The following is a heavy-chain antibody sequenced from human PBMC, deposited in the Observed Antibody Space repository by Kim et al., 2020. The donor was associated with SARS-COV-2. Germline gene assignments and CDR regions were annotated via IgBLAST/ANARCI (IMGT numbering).Heavy chain of an antibody. V-gene: IGHV6-1*01. CDR3: ARQMSGRFDF. CDR1: GDNVSSYTAA. J-gene: IGHJ4*02. Sequence: SQTLSLTCAVSGDNVSSYTAAWNWIRQSPSRGLEWLGRTYFRSKWSTNYAVSVQSRININADTSTNQFSLQLNSVTPEDTALYYCARQMSGRFDFWGQGTLVTVSS. D-gene: IGHD7-27*01. CDR2: TYFRSKWST.